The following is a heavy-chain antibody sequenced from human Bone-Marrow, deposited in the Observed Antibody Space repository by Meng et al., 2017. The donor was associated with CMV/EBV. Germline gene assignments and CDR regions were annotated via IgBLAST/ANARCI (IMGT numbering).Heavy chain of an antibody. CDR1: RFTFSDYY. CDR2: ISDGGSVI. D-gene: IGHD1-26*01. V-gene: IGHV3-11*04. J-gene: IGHJ4*02. Sequence: GGSLRLSCAASRFTFSDYYMSWIRQSPGKGLEWISYISDGGSVIYYADSVKGRFTISRDNAKNSLYLQMNSLRADDTGLYFCARGLAAIGSFDYWGQGTLVTASS. CDR3: ARGLAAIGSFDY.